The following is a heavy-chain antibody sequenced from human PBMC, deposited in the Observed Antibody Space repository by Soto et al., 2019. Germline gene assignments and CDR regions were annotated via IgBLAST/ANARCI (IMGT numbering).Heavy chain of an antibody. J-gene: IGHJ4*02. CDR1: GFTFSHYA. V-gene: IGHV3-23*01. Sequence: GGSLRLSCAASGFTFSHYAMSWVRQAPGKRLEWVSTISGGDGSTYYADSVKGRFTISRDNSKNTLYLQMSSLRAEDTAVYYCAKKYHYGSGSYLYYFDYWGQGTLVTV. CDR3: AKKYHYGSGSYLYYFDY. CDR2: ISGGDGST. D-gene: IGHD3-10*01.